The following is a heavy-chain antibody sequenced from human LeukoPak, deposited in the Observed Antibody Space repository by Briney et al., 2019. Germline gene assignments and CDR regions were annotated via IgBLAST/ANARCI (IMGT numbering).Heavy chain of an antibody. Sequence: GGSLRLSCAASGFTFSIYGMSWVRQAPGKGLEWVSAITGSDVSTYYADSMKGRFTISRDNSKNTLYLQMNSLRAEDTAVYYCAKYSHDSSGSYDYWGQGTLVTVSS. V-gene: IGHV3-23*01. D-gene: IGHD3-22*01. J-gene: IGHJ4*02. CDR2: ITGSDVST. CDR3: AKYSHDSSGSYDY. CDR1: GFTFSIYG.